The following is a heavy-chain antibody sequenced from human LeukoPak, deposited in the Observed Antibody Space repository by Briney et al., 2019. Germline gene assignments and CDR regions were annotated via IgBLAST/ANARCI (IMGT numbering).Heavy chain of an antibody. J-gene: IGHJ4*02. V-gene: IGHV4-39*01. Sequence: SETLSLTCTVSGGSISSSSYSWGWIRQPPGKGLEWIGSIYYSGSTCYNPSLKSRVTISVDTSKNQFSLKLSSVTAADTAVYYCARGPAYDFWSGYFDYWGQGTLVTVSS. CDR2: IYYSGST. CDR3: ARGPAYDFWSGYFDY. CDR1: GGSISSSSYS. D-gene: IGHD3-3*01.